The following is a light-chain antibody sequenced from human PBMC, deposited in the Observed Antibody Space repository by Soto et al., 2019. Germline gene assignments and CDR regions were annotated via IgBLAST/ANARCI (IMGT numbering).Light chain of an antibody. Sequence: QSVLTQPPSVSGAPGQRVTISCTGSSSNIGAGYDVHWYQQLPGTAPKLLIYGNSNRPSGVPDRFSGSKSGTSASLAITGLQAEDEADYYCQSYHSSLSGSPVFGGGTKLTVL. V-gene: IGLV1-40*01. CDR2: GNS. CDR1: SSNIGAGYD. J-gene: IGLJ3*02. CDR3: QSYHSSLSGSPV.